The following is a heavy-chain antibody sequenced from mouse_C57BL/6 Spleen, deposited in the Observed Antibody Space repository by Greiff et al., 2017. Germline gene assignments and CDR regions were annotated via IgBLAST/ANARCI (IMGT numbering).Heavy chain of an antibody. CDR1: GFSLTSYG. CDR3: AKGRGYCVWYFDV. D-gene: IGHD2-3*01. J-gene: IGHJ1*03. Sequence: VQLQQSGPGLVQPSQSLSITCTVSGFSLTSYGVHWVRQSPGKGLEWLGVIWRGGSTDYTAAFMSRLSITKDNSKSQVFFKMNSLQADDTAIYYCAKGRGYCVWYFDVGGTGTTVTVSS. V-gene: IGHV2-5*01. CDR2: IWRGGST.